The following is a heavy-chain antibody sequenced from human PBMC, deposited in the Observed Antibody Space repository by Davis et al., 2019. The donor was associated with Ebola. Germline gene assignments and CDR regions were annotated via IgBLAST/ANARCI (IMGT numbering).Heavy chain of an antibody. V-gene: IGHV4-61*01. CDR3: ARDRGVLRYFDWLIYGMDV. Sequence: SETLSLTCTVSGGSISSSSYYWGWIRQPPGKGLEWIGYIYYSGSTNYNPSLKSRVTISVDTSKNQFSLKLSYVTAADTAVYYCARDRGVLRYFDWLIYGMDVWGQGTTVTVSS. CDR1: GGSISSSSYY. CDR2: IYYSGST. J-gene: IGHJ6*02. D-gene: IGHD3-9*01.